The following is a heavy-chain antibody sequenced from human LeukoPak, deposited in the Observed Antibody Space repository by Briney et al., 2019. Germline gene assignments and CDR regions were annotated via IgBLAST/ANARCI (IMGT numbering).Heavy chain of an antibody. J-gene: IGHJ4*02. CDR1: GYTFNTNW. V-gene: IGHV5-51*01. CDR3: ARRRGSLYSFDY. Sequence: GESLKISCKGSGYTFNTNWIAWVRQRPGKGLEWMGVIYPDDYDVRYNPSFEGQVTISADKSSSTVSLQWSSLRASDSAMYYCARRRGSLYSFDYWGQGTLVTVSS. CDR2: IYPDDYDV. D-gene: IGHD3-10*01.